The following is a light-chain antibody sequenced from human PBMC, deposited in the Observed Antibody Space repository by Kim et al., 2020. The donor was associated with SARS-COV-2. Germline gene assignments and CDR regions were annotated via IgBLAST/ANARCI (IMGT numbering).Light chain of an antibody. CDR2: RNY. V-gene: IGLV1-44*01. CDR1: SSNVGGNY. J-gene: IGLJ3*02. CDR3: AAWDDSLNACV. Sequence: GQRSTIACAGSSSNVGGNYITWYQQRPGAAPKLLIYRNYQRPSGVPDRFSGSKSGTSASLAISGLQSEDEADYYCAAWDDSLNACVFGGGTKVTVL.